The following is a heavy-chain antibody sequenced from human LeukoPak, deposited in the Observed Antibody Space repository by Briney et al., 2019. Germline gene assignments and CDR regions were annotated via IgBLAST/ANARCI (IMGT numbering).Heavy chain of an antibody. CDR1: GFTFTTYG. J-gene: IGHJ4*02. V-gene: IGHV3-23*01. D-gene: IGHD6-19*01. CDR3: AKDLSSGSRRAY. Sequence: GGTLRLSCSASGFTFTTYGMNWVRQAPGKGLEWVSGIGGSGTRTYYADSVKGRFTISRDNSKNTLYLQMNSLRAEDTGVYYCAKDLSSGSRRAYWGQGTLVTVSS. CDR2: IGGSGTRT.